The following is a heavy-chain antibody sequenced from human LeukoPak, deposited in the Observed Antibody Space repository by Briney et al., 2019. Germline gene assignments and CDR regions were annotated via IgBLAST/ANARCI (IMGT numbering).Heavy chain of an antibody. V-gene: IGHV1-46*01. CDR2: INPSGGTT. Sequence: RASVKVSCKASGYTFTSYLIHWVRQAPGQGLEWMGIINPSGGTTTYAQKIQGRVTMTRDTSTSTVYMELSSLKSEDTAVYYCARRGYCTGDSCYSGGFHYWGQGTLVTVSS. CDR1: GYTFTSYL. J-gene: IGHJ4*02. D-gene: IGHD2-15*01. CDR3: ARRGYCTGDSCYSGGFHY.